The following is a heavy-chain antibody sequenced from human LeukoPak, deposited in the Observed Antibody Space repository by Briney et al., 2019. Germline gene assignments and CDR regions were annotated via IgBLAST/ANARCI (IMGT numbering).Heavy chain of an antibody. CDR3: ARVTGDYPKYYYDY. J-gene: IGHJ4*02. D-gene: IGHD4-17*01. CDR1: GGSVNSGIYH. V-gene: IGHV4-61*01. CDR2: ISYSGST. Sequence: MPSETLSLTCTVSGGSVNSGIYHWSWIRQPPGKGLEWIEYISYSGSTNYNPSVSSRVTISMDTSKNQFSLNLRSMTAADTAVYYCARVTGDYPKYYYDYWGQGTLVTVSS.